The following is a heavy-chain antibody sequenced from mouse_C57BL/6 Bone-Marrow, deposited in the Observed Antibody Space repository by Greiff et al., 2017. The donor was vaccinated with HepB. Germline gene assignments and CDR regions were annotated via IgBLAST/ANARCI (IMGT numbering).Heavy chain of an antibody. D-gene: IGHD1-1*01. CDR1: GFTFSSYA. J-gene: IGHJ3*01. CDR2: ISDGGSYT. V-gene: IGHV5-4*01. Sequence: EVQWVESGGGLVKPGGSLKLSCAASGFTFSSYAMSWVRQTPEKRLEWVATISDGGSYTYYPDNVKGRFTISRDNAKNNLYLQMSHLKSEDTAMYYCASLLRAYWGQGTLVTVS. CDR3: ASLLRAY.